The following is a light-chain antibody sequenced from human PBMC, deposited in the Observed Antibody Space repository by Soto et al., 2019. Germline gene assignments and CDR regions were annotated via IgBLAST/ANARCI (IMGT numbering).Light chain of an antibody. Sequence: DIQVTQSPSSLSASVGDRITITCRASQSITTFLNWYQQKPGNAPKLLLYAASSLQTGVPSRFSGSGSGTDFTLTISSLQREDFATYYCQQAYGAPPTFGQGTKVDIK. CDR1: QSITTF. J-gene: IGKJ1*01. V-gene: IGKV1-39*01. CDR3: QQAYGAPPT. CDR2: AAS.